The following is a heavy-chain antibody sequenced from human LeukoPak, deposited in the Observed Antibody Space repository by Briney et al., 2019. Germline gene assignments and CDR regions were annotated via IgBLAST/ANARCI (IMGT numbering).Heavy chain of an antibody. V-gene: IGHV1-69*05. Sequence: SVKVSCKASGGTFSSYAISWVRQAPGQGLEWMGGIIPIFGTANYAQKFQGRVTITTDESTSTAYMELSSLRSEDTAVYYRASVKSGDNWFDPWGQGTLVTVSS. D-gene: IGHD1-14*01. CDR1: GGTFSSYA. J-gene: IGHJ5*02. CDR3: ASVKSGDNWFDP. CDR2: IIPIFGTA.